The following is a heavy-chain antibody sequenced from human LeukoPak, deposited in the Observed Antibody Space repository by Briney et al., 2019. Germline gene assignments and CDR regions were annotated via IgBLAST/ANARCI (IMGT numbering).Heavy chain of an antibody. D-gene: IGHD4-23*01. CDR1: GGTITSNTYS. CDR3: ARHADYGGYLDY. Sequence: SETLSLTCTVSGGTITSNTYSWAWMRQPPEKALERITSVCYSGSSYYNPSLKRRVTVSVDTSKSQFSLWLTSVSAADTAVYYCARHADYGGYLDYWGQGALVTVSS. V-gene: IGHV4-39*01. CDR2: VCYSGSS. J-gene: IGHJ4*02.